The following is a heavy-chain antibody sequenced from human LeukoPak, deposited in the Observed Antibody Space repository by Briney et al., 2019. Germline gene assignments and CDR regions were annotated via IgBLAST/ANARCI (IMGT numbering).Heavy chain of an antibody. Sequence: GGSLRLSCAASGFTFSSYAMSWVRQAPGKGLEWVSATTSSGGATYYADSVKGRFTISRDNSKTTLYLQMNSLRAEDTAVYYCAKGHTLRLGELSPLDYRGQGTLVTVSS. CDR3: AKGHTLRLGELSPLDY. CDR1: GFTFSSYA. J-gene: IGHJ4*02. D-gene: IGHD3-16*02. V-gene: IGHV3-23*01. CDR2: TTSSGGAT.